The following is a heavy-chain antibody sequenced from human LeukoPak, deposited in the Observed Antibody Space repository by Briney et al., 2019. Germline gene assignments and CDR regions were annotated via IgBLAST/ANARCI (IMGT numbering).Heavy chain of an antibody. Sequence: ASVKVSCKASGYTFTSYGISWVRQAPGQGLEWMGWISAYNGNTNYAQKLQGRVTMTTDTSTSTAYMELRSLRSDDTAVYYCARDRVEDIVLMVYANAFDIWGQGTMVTVSS. D-gene: IGHD2-8*01. CDR3: ARDRVEDIVLMVYANAFDI. J-gene: IGHJ3*02. CDR1: GYTFTSYG. CDR2: ISAYNGNT. V-gene: IGHV1-18*01.